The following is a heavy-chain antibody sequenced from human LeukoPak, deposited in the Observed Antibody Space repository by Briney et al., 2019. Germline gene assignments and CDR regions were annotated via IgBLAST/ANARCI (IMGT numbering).Heavy chain of an antibody. Sequence: SETLSLTCSVAGGSISSSNYNWGWIRQPPGKGLEWIGSIYYSGSTYYNPSLKSRVTISVDTSKNQFSLKLSSVTAADTAVYYCARQGRVQGSWFDPWGQGTLVTVSS. D-gene: IGHD3-10*01. CDR1: GGSISSSNYN. CDR3: ARQGRVQGSWFDP. V-gene: IGHV4-39*01. CDR2: IYYSGST. J-gene: IGHJ5*02.